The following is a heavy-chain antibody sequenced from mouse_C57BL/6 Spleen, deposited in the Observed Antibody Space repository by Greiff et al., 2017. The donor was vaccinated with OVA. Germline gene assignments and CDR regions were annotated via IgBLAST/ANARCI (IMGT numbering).Heavy chain of an antibody. J-gene: IGHJ3*01. CDR3: APTGTGFAY. CDR1: GFNIKDYY. CDR2: IDPEDGET. V-gene: IGHV14-2*01. D-gene: IGHD4-1*02. Sequence: EVQLQQSGAELVKPGASVKLSCTASGFNIKDYYMHWVKQRTEQGLEWIGRIDPEDGETKYGPKFQGKATITADTSSNTAYLQRSSLTSEDTAVYYCAPTGTGFAYWGQGTLVTVSA.